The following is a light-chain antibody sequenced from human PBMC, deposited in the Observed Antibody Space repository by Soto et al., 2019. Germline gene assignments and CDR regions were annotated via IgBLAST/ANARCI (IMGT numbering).Light chain of an antibody. CDR1: SNDVGGSNH. Sequence: QSALTQPASVSGSPGQSITISCTGTSNDVGGSNHVSWYQHHPGKAPKLIIYEVTYRPSGVSNRFSASKSGYTASLTISGLQAEDEADYYCNSQTRSGIRVFGTGTKVTVL. CDR3: NSQTRSGIRV. J-gene: IGLJ1*01. V-gene: IGLV2-14*01. CDR2: EVT.